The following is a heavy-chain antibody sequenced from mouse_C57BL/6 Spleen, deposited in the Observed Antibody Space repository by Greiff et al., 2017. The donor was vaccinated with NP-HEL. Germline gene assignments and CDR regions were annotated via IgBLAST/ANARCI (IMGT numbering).Heavy chain of an antibody. CDR3: ARDQGYYGLFDY. J-gene: IGHJ2*01. D-gene: IGHD1-1*01. CDR1: GYSITSGYY. Sequence: VQLKESGPGLVKPSQSLSLTCSVTGYSITSGYYWNWIRQFPGNKLEWMGYISYDGSNNYNPSLKNRISITRDTSKNQFFLKLNSVTTEDTATYYCARDQGYYGLFDYWGQGTTLTVSS. CDR2: ISYDGSN. V-gene: IGHV3-6*01.